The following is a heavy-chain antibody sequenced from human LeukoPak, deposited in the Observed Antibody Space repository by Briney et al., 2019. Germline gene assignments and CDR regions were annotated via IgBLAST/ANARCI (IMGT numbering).Heavy chain of an antibody. CDR1: GYTFSSYA. CDR3: ARSNNDGDYLGVGFDY. CDR2: INTNTGNP. J-gene: IGHJ4*02. V-gene: IGHV7-4-1*02. D-gene: IGHD4-17*01. Sequence: ASVKVSCKASGYTFSSYAMNWVRQAPGQGLEWMGWINTNTGNPTFAQGFTGRFVFSLDTSVSTAYLQISSLQAEDTAVYYCARSNNDGDYLGVGFDYWGQGTLVTVSS.